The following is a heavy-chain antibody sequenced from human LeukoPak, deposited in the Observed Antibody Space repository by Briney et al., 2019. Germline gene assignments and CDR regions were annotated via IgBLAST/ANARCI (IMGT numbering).Heavy chain of an antibody. CDR1: GFTFGDYA. CDR3: TRVPVLWFGEWPYYDY. V-gene: IGHV3-49*04. J-gene: IGHJ4*02. Sequence: GGSLRLSCTASGFTFGDYAMSWVRQAPGKGLEWVGFIRSKAYGGTTEYAASVKGRFTISRDDSKSIAYLQMNSLKTEDTDVYYCTRVPVLWFGEWPYYDYGGQGTLVTVSS. D-gene: IGHD3-10*01. CDR2: IRSKAYGGTT.